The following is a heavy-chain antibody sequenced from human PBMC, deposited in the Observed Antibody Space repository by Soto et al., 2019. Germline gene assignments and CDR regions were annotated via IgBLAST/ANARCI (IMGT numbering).Heavy chain of an antibody. CDR3: ATTTSGWGALDY. CDR2: ISATFGTT. V-gene: IGHV1-69*12. J-gene: IGHJ4*02. Sequence: QVQLVQSGAEVKEPGSSVKVSCKASGGTFSSYTFTWVRQAPGQGLECMGGISATFGTTNYAQKFQGRITAXAXXSTNTVYMELTNLRSDDTAVYYCATTTSGWGALDYWGQGTLVTVTT. D-gene: IGHD6-19*01. CDR1: GGTFSSYT.